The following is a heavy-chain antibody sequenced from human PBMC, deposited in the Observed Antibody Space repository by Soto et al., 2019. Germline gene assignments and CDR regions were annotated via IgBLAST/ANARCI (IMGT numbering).Heavy chain of an antibody. CDR1: GYSVTSYW. J-gene: IGHJ6*02. D-gene: IGHD1-26*01. CDR2: IYPGDSDT. V-gene: IGHV5-51*01. CDR3: TRLVFSHTSSYHRYGMAV. Sequence: GEALKSSGKGSGYSVTSYWIGWVRQMPGKGLEWMGIIYPGDSDTRYSPSFQGQVTISADKSISTAYLQWSSLKASDTAMYYCTRLVFSHTSSYHRYGMAVWGQGTTVAVSS.